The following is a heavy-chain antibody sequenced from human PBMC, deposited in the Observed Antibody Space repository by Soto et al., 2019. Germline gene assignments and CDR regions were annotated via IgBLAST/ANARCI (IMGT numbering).Heavy chain of an antibody. J-gene: IGHJ4*02. CDR1: GFSLSDIRLG. V-gene: IGHV2-26*03. CDR2: IFANDET. Sequence: QVTLKESGPVLVKPAETLTLTCSISGFSLSDIRLGVGWIRQPPGKALEWLAHIFANDETTYSTSLKTRLSISRDTSKSQVVLTMTNLDPEDTGTYYCARMRASGLYFDLFDNWGQGALVTVSS. CDR3: ARMRASGLYFDLFDN. D-gene: IGHD1-26*01.